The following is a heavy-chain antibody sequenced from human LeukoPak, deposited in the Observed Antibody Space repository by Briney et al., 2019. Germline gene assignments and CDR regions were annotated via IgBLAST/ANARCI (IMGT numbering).Heavy chain of an antibody. J-gene: IGHJ4*02. CDR1: GFSLRNYW. Sequence: GGPLRLSCAASGFSLRNYWMGWVRQAPGKGLEWVANTKPDGSAEYYADSVRGRFTASRDNANNLLYLQINRLRAEGTAVYYCARDGGLHTNFDYWGQGTLLTVSS. D-gene: IGHD2-15*01. CDR3: ARDGGLHTNFDY. CDR2: TKPDGSAE. V-gene: IGHV3-7*01.